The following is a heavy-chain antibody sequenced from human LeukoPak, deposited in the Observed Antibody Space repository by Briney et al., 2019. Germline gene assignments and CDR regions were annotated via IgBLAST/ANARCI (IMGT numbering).Heavy chain of an antibody. D-gene: IGHD6-13*01. V-gene: IGHV5-10-1*01. CDR2: IDPSDSYT. J-gene: IGHJ4*02. CDR1: GYSFTTYW. CDR3: ARRQGGGSWLY. Sequence: GESLKISCKGSGYSFTTYWISWVRQMPGKGLEWMGNIDPSDSYTNYSPSFQGHVTISADRSISTAYLQWSSLKASDTAMYYCARRQGGGSWLYWGQGTLVTVSS.